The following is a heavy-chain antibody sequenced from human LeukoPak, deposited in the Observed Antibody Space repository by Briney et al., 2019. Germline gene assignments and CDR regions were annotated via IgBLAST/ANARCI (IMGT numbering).Heavy chain of an antibody. CDR2: ISSSGSTI. CDR3: ASVLVLVPAAISYYYYAMDV. D-gene: IGHD2-2*01. V-gene: IGHV3-48*03. Sequence: GGSLRLSCAASGFTFSSYEMNWVRQAPGKGLEWVSYISSSGSTIYYADSVKGRFTISRDNAKNSLYLQMNSLRAEDTAVYYCASVLVLVPAAISYYYYAMDVWGQGTTVTVSS. CDR1: GFTFSSYE. J-gene: IGHJ6*02.